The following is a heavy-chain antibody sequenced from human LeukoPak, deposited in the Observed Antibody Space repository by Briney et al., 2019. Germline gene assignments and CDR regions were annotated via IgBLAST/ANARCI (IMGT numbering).Heavy chain of an antibody. Sequence: QPGGSLRLSCAASGFTFSTYWMHWVRQAAGKGLVWISHINSDGSTTSYAASVQGRFTISRDNAKNTVSLQMNSLRADDTAVYYCARDFGMLGATNAFDIWGQGTMVTVSS. CDR1: GFTFSTYW. J-gene: IGHJ3*02. CDR2: INSDGSTT. D-gene: IGHD1-26*01. V-gene: IGHV3-74*01. CDR3: ARDFGMLGATNAFDI.